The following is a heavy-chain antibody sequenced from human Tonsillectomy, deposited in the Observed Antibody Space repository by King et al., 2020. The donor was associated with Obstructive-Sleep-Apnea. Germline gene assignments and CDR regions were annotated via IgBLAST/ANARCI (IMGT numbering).Heavy chain of an antibody. CDR1: GYSFTSYW. CDR3: ARQEWELSCFDY. CDR2: IYPGDSDT. D-gene: IGHD3-16*02. J-gene: IGHJ4*02. V-gene: IGHV5-51*01. Sequence: VQLVESGAEVKKPGESLKISCKGSGYSFTSYWIGWVRQMPGKGLEWMGIIYPGDSDTRYTPSFQGQGTISPDKSISTSSLQWSSLKASDTAMYYCARQEWELSCFDYWGQGTLVTVSS.